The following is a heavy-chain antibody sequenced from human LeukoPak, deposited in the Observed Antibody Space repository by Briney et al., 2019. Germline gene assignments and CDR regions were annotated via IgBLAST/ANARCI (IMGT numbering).Heavy chain of an antibody. Sequence: GGSLRLSCAASGFTFSSYDMSWVRQAPGKGLEWVSAISGSGGTTYYADSVKGRFTISRDNSKTTLYLRMNSLRAEDTALYYCAKVPGYGYYFDYWGQGTLVTVSS. V-gene: IGHV3-23*01. J-gene: IGHJ4*02. CDR2: ISGSGGTT. CDR1: GFTFSSYD. D-gene: IGHD5-18*01. CDR3: AKVPGYGYYFDY.